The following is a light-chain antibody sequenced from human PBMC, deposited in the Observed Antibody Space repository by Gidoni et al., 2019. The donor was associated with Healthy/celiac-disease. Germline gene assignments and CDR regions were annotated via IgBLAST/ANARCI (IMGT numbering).Light chain of an antibody. CDR1: QSVSSY. CDR2: DAS. J-gene: IGKJ2*01. V-gene: IGKV3-11*01. CDR3: QQRSNWPRT. Sequence: IVLTQSPATLSLSPGERATLSCRASQSVSSYLAWYQQKPGQAPRLLIYDASNMATGIPARFSGSGSGTDFTLTISSLEPEDFAVYYCQQRSNWPRTFGQGTKLEIK.